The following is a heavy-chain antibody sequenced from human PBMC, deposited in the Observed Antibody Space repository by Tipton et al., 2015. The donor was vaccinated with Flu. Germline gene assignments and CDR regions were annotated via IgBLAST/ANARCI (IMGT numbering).Heavy chain of an antibody. CDR2: VDPNSGNT. CDR3: ARVKGGYDFWSGYSHYYYGMDV. Sequence: QLVQSGAEVKKPGASVKVSCKASGYTFTSYDINWVRQATGQGLEWMGWVDPNSGNTGYAQKFQGRVTMTRNTSISTAYMELSSLRSEDTAVYYCARVKGGYDFWSGYSHYYYGMDVWGQGTTVTVSS. V-gene: IGHV1-8*01. D-gene: IGHD3-3*01. CDR1: GYTFTSYD. J-gene: IGHJ6*02.